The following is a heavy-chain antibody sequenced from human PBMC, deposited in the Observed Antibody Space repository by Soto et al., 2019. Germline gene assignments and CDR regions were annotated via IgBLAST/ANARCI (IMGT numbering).Heavy chain of an antibody. V-gene: IGHV1-69*08. CDR2: IIPVFGIA. Sequence: QVQLVQSGAEVKKPGSSVKVSCKASGGTFSRYSFTWVRQAPGHGFEWMGRIIPVFGIASYAQKFQGRVTITADKSTSTAYMELSSLRSEDTAVYYCAREDRDRETGLVPAAIDGMDVWGQGTKVTVSS. D-gene: IGHD2-2*01. CDR3: AREDRDRETGLVPAAIDGMDV. CDR1: GGTFSRYS. J-gene: IGHJ6*02.